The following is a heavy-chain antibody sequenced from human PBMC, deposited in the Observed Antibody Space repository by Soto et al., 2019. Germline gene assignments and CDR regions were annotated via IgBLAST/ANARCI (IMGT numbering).Heavy chain of an antibody. V-gene: IGHV4-39*01. CDR2: IYYSGNT. CDR1: GGSISGSSYY. J-gene: IGHJ5*02. CDR3: ARHRYSSGFNWFDP. D-gene: IGHD2-15*01. Sequence: QLQLQESGPGLVKPSETLSLTCTVSGGSISGSSYYWDWIRQPPGKGLEWIGNIYYSGNTYYNPSLKSRVTISVDTSKNHFSLWLSSVTAADTAFYYCARHRYSSGFNWFDPWGQGTLVTVSS.